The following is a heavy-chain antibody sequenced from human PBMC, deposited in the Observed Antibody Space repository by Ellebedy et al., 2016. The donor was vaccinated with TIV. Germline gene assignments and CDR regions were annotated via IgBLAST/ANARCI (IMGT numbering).Heavy chain of an antibody. J-gene: IGHJ4*02. Sequence: GESLKISXAASGFTVSNNYMSWVRQAPGKGLEWVSVIYNDGATYYRDSVRGRSTISRDSSKNTLYFQMNSLRPEDTAVYYCARGGGWTVAAPGTYYFDYWGLGTLVTVSS. CDR3: ARGGGWTVAAPGTYYFDY. D-gene: IGHD6-19*01. V-gene: IGHV3-53*01. CDR1: GFTVSNNY. CDR2: IYNDGAT.